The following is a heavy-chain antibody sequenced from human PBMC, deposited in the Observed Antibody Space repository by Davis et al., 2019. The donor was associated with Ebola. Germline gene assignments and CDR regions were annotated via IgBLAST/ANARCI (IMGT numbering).Heavy chain of an antibody. CDR3: ARERARAYFDY. CDR2: IYYSGST. CDR1: GGSISSYY. J-gene: IGHJ4*02. D-gene: IGHD1-26*01. V-gene: IGHV4-59*12. Sequence: MPSETLSLTCTVSGGSISSYYWSWIRQPPGKGLEWIGYIYYSGSTNYNPSLKSRVTISVDTSKNQFSLKLSSVTPEDTAVYYCARERARAYFDYWGQGTLVTASS.